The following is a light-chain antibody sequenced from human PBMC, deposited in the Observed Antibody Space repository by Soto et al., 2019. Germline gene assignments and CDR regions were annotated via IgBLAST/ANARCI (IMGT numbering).Light chain of an antibody. CDR3: LQYGSWYT. J-gene: IGKJ2*01. V-gene: IGKV3-20*01. CDR2: DTS. CDR1: QSISN. Sequence: ENVLTQSPGTLSVSPGERATLSCRASQSISNLAWYQQKPGQAPRLVIYDTSSRATGIPDRFSGSGSGTDFTLTISRLDPEDVAVYYCLQYGSWYTFGQGTKLEIK.